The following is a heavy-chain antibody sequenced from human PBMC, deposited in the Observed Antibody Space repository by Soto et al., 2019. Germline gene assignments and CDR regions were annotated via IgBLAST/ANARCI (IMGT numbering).Heavy chain of an antibody. CDR3: ARDGGYDSSGSSFDY. CDR1: GGSISSGDYY. D-gene: IGHD3-22*01. J-gene: IGHJ4*02. CDR2: IYYSGST. V-gene: IGHV4-30-4*01. Sequence: QVQLQESGPGLVKPSQTLSLTCTVSGGSISSGDYYWSWIRQPPGKGLEWIGYIYYSGSTYYNPSLKSRVTISVDTSKIQFSLKLSSVTAADTAVYYCARDGGYDSSGSSFDYWGQGTLVTVSS.